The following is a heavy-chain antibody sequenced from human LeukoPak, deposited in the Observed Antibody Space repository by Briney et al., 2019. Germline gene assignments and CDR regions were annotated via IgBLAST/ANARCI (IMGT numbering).Heavy chain of an antibody. CDR1: GFTFSIYN. V-gene: IGHV3-21*01. D-gene: IGHD3-16*01. CDR2: ISTSSTFI. Sequence: PGRSLRLSCAASGFTFSIYNMNWVRQAPGKGLEWVSSISTSSTFIYYADSVKGRFTISRDNAKNSLYLQMNSLRAEDTAVYYCARLGSGLDYWGPGTLVTVSS. CDR3: ARLGSGLDY. J-gene: IGHJ4*02.